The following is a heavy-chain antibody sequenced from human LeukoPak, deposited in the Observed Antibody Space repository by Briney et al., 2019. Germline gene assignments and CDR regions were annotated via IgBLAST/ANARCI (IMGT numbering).Heavy chain of an antibody. CDR1: GFTFDDYA. V-gene: IGHV3-23*01. CDR3: AKGVTIYTNSGLGY. Sequence: PGGSLRLSCAASGFTFDDYAMHWVRQAPGKGLEWVSGISASGGSTYYADSVKGRFTISRDNSKNTLYLQMSSLRAEDTAVYYCAKGVTIYTNSGLGYWGQGTLITVSS. J-gene: IGHJ4*02. CDR2: ISASGGST. D-gene: IGHD7-27*01.